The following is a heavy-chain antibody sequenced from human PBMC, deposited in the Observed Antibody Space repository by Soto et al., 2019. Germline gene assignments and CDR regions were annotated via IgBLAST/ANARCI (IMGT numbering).Heavy chain of an antibody. V-gene: IGHV3-30*03. J-gene: IGHJ5*01. CDR3: ARAGAGDVDISHYFSSFDS. Sequence: QVQLVESGGGAVQPGRSLRLSCAASGFIFNVYGMHWVRQSPGKGLEWVAGISYDGSTQYYTDSVKDRLTISRDNSKNTLSLQMNSLRPEDTALYFCARAGAGDVDISHYFSSFDSWGQGTLVTVSS. CDR1: GFIFNVYG. CDR2: ISYDGSTQ. D-gene: IGHD5-12*01.